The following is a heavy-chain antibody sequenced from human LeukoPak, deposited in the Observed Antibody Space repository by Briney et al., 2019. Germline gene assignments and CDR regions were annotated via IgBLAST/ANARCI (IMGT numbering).Heavy chain of an antibody. D-gene: IGHD2-2*01. CDR2: VYTSGST. V-gene: IGHV4-4*07. Sequence: SETLSLTCTVSGSSISLYYWTWIRQPAGKGLEWIGRVYTSGSTNYNPSLKSRVTMSVDTSKSQFSLKLSSVTAADTAVYYCARQAASPAHTYCSSTSCYPYYYYYIDVWGKGTTVTVSS. CDR1: GSSISLYY. CDR3: ARQAASPAHTYCSSTSCYPYYYYYIDV. J-gene: IGHJ6*03.